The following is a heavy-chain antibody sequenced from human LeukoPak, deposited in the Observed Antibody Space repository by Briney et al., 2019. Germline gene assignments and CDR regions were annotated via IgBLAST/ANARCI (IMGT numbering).Heavy chain of an antibody. V-gene: IGHV5-51*01. CDR1: GYSFSSDW. Sequence: GESLKISCRASGYSFSSDWIVWVRQMPGKGLEWMGIIYPGDSDTRYSPSFQGQVTISADKSISTAYLQWSSLKASDTAMYYCARPSSGYYCFDYWGQGTLVTVSS. D-gene: IGHD3-22*01. CDR2: IYPGDSDT. CDR3: ARPSSGYYCFDY. J-gene: IGHJ4*02.